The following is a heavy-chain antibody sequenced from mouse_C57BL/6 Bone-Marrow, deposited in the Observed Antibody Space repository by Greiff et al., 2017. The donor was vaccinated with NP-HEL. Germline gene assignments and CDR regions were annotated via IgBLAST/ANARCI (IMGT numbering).Heavy chain of an antibody. J-gene: IGHJ2*01. Sequence: VQLQESGAELARPGASVKLSCKASGYTFTSYGISWVKQRTGQGLDWIGEIYPRSGNTYYNEKFKGKATLTADKSSSTAYMELRSLTSEDSAVYFCASSFITTVVATDYWGQGTTLTVSS. V-gene: IGHV1-81*01. CDR3: ASSFITTVVATDY. CDR2: IYPRSGNT. D-gene: IGHD1-1*01. CDR1: GYTFTSYG.